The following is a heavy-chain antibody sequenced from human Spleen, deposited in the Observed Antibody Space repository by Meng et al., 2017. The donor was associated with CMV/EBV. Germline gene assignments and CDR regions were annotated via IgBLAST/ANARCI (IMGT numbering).Heavy chain of an antibody. CDR1: GGIFRTYG. V-gene: IGHV3-30*02. CDR3: GKRFASLSGVEY. Sequence: LSLTCAVSGGIFRTYGMHWVRQAPGKGLEWVSFIRFDGSDESYADSVKGRFTISRDNSQNTLYLHMNSLRPEDTAVYYCGKRFASLSGVEYWGQGTLVTVSS. J-gene: IGHJ4*02. CDR2: IRFDGSDE. D-gene: IGHD1-26*01.